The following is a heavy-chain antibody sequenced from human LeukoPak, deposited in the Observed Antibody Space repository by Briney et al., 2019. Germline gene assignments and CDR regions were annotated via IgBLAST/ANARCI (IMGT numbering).Heavy chain of an antibody. V-gene: IGHV4-61*02. CDR1: GGSISSGSYY. CDR2: IYTSGST. CDR3: ATQSATYYYYCMDV. J-gene: IGHJ6*03. Sequence: SQTLSLTCTVSGGSISSGSYYWSWIRQPAGKGLEWIGRIYTSGSTNYNPSLKGRVTISVDTSKNQFSLKLSSVTAADTAVYYCATQSATYYYYCMDVWGKGTTVTVSS. D-gene: IGHD2-15*01.